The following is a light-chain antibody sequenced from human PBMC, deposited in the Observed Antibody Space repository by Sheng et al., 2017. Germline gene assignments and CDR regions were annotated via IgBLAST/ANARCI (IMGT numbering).Light chain of an antibody. CDR3: QAWDSGTVV. V-gene: IGLV3-1*01. CDR1: KLGDKY. J-gene: IGLJ2*01. CDR2: EDT. Sequence: SYELTQPPSVSVSPGQTASITCSGDKLGDKYACWYRQKPGQSPVLVIYEDTKWPSGIPERISGSNSGNTATLTISGTQAMDEADYYCQAWDSGTVVFGGGTKLTVL.